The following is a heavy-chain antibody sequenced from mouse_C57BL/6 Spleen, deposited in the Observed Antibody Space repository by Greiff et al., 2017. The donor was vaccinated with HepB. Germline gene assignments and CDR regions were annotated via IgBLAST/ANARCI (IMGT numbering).Heavy chain of an antibody. Sequence: QVQLQQPGAELVRPGTSVKLSCKASGYTFTSYWMHWVKQRPGQGLEWIGVIDPSDSYTNYNQKFKGKATLTVDTSSSTAYMQLSSLTSEDSAVYYCARDKGASYYFDDWGQGTTLTVSS. D-gene: IGHD6-1*01. V-gene: IGHV1-59*01. J-gene: IGHJ2*01. CDR2: IDPSDSYT. CDR3: ARDKGASYYFDD. CDR1: GYTFTSYW.